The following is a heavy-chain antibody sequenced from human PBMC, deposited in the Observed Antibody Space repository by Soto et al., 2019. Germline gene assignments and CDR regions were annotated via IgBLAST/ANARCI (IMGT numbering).Heavy chain of an antibody. Sequence: QVQVVESGGGVVQPGTSLRLSCAASGFTFSVSAIHWVRQAPGKGLEWVAVISSDGSHQYYADSVRGRFTISRDNPKNTLYLQMNSLRAEDAAVYYCARPYCRSTRCYLYYYGMDVWGPGTTVTVS. CDR2: ISSDGSHQ. CDR1: GFTFSVSA. V-gene: IGHV3-30-3*01. CDR3: ARPYCRSTRCYLYYYGMDV. D-gene: IGHD2-2*01. J-gene: IGHJ6*02.